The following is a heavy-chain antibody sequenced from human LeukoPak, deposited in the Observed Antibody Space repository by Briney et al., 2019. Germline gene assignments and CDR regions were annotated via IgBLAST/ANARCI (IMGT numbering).Heavy chain of an antibody. J-gene: IGHJ5*02. D-gene: IGHD2-8*01. V-gene: IGHV4-39*07. CDR3: AKGYTNGVNQEVWLDP. CDR2: MYYTGNT. CDR1: GVSISPYY. Sequence: PSETLSLTCAVSGVSISPYYWAWIRQPPGKGLEWIGSMYYTGNTDYNPSLKSRLTMSVDTSKNQFSLKLSSVTAADTAVYFCAKGYTNGVNQEVWLDPWGQGTLVTVSS.